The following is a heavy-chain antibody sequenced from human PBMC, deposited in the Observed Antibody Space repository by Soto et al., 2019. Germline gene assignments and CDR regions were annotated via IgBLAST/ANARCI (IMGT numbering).Heavy chain of an antibody. V-gene: IGHV5-51*01. D-gene: IGHD5-12*01. Sequence: GESLKSSCRGSGYSFTSYWIGWIRQMPGQDLEWMGIIYPGDSDTRYSPSFQGQVTISADKSISTAYLQWSSLKASDTAMYYCARVRDGYNYAGFYFDYWGQGTLVTVSS. J-gene: IGHJ4*02. CDR2: IYPGDSDT. CDR1: GYSFTSYW. CDR3: ARVRDGYNYAGFYFDY.